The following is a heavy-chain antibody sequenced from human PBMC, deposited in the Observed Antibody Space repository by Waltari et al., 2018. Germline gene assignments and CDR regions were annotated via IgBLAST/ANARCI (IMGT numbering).Heavy chain of an antibody. CDR2: INDCGST. J-gene: IGHJ4*02. D-gene: IGHD6-6*01. CDR3: ARHGRIRAVALIEY. V-gene: IGHV4-34*01. CDR1: GGSFSGYY. Sequence: QVQLQQWGAGLMKPSETLSLTCAVYGGSFSGYYWTWIRQPPGKGLEWIGEINDCGSTTDLSSRKTRLTISIDTSKNQFSLKLTSVTATDTAMYYCARHGRIRAVALIEYWGQGTLVTVSS.